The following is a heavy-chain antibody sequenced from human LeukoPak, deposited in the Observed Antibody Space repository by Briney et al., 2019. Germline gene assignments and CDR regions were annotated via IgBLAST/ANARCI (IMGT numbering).Heavy chain of an antibody. Sequence: ASVKVSCKAYGYTFDSFAIHWVRQVPGQRLEWMGWINTGRGDTQYSQKFQGRITFTRDTSASTVQMELSTLTSEDTALYYCARVRARIRLGKLSIGGFDYWGQGTLLTVSS. CDR3: ARVRARIRLGKLSIGGFDY. V-gene: IGHV1-3*04. D-gene: IGHD1-26*01. CDR2: INTGRGDT. CDR1: GYTFDSFA. J-gene: IGHJ4*02.